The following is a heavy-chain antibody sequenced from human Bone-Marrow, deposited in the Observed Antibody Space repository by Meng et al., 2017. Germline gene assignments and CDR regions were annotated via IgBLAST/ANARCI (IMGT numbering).Heavy chain of an antibody. V-gene: IGHV3-48*03. CDR1: GFTFSSYE. J-gene: IGHJ3*02. D-gene: IGHD3-22*01. Sequence: GGSLRLSCAASGFTFSSYEMNWVRQAPGKGLEWVSYISSSGSTRYYADSVKGRFTISRDNAKNSLYLQMNSLRAEDTAVYYCARYRQYYYDSSGYYLGITRPNGAFDIWGQGTMVTVSS. CDR2: ISSSGSTR. CDR3: ARYRQYYYDSSGYYLGITRPNGAFDI.